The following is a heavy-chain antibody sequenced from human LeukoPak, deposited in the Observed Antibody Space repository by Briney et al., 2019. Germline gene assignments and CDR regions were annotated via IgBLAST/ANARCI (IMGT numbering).Heavy chain of an antibody. Sequence: GASVKVSCKASGGTFSSYTISWVRQAPGQGLEWMGRIIPILGIANYAQKFQGRVTITADKSTSTAYMELSSLRSEDTAVYYCARGSDYYSSGEINYWGQGTLVTVSS. CDR2: IIPILGIA. CDR3: ARGSDYYSSGEINY. CDR1: GGTFSSYT. J-gene: IGHJ4*02. D-gene: IGHD3-22*01. V-gene: IGHV1-69*02.